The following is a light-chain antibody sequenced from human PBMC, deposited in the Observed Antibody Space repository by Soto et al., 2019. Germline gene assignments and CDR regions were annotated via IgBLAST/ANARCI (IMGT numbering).Light chain of an antibody. J-gene: IGLJ2*01. CDR2: DVS. CDR1: SSDVGGYNY. V-gene: IGLV2-14*01. Sequence: QSALTQPASVSGSPGQSITISCTGTSSDVGGYNYVSWYQQHPGKAPKLMIYDVSNRPSGVSNRFSGSKSGNTASLTISGLQAEDGADYYCSSNTSSSTLGGVFGGGTKLTVL. CDR3: SSNTSSSTLGGV.